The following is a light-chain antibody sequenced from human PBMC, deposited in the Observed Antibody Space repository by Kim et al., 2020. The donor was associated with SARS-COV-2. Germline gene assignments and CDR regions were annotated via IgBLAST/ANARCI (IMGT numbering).Light chain of an antibody. CDR2: YDR. CDR3: QVWDSTTDHAV. V-gene: IGLV3-21*04. Sequence: SYELTQPPSLSVAPGKTARITCEGDNIGTNSLHRYQQKAGQAPVLVIHYDRDRPSVIPERFSGSKSGDTATLAISRVGAGDEADYYCQVWDSTTDHAVFGGGTKLTVL. J-gene: IGLJ2*01. CDR1: NIGTNS.